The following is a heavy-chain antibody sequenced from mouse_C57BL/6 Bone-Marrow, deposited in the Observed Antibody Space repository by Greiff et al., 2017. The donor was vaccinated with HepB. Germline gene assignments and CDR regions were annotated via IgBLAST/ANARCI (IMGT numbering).Heavy chain of an antibody. CDR2: IYPGSGST. CDR1: GYTFTSYW. J-gene: IGHJ2*01. V-gene: IGHV1-55*01. Sequence: VQLQQPGAELVKPGASVKMSCKASGYTFTSYWITWVKQRPGHGLEWIGDIYPGSGSTNYNEKFKRKATLTGDTSSSTAYMQLSSLTSEDSAVYYCARGRNLWYFDYWGQGTTLTVSS. D-gene: IGHD6-1*01. CDR3: ARGRNLWYFDY.